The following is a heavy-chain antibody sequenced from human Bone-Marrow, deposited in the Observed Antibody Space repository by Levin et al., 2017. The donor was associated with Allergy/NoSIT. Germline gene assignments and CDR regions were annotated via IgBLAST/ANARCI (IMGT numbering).Heavy chain of an antibody. CDR1: GYTFSDHY. CDR3: ARPDCTAANCYSLEF. J-gene: IGHJ4*02. D-gene: IGHD2-21*02. CDR2: ISPNSGGT. Sequence: PMASVKVSCKTSGYTFSDHYIHWVRQAPGQPFEWMGRISPNSGGTNFAQKFHGRVAMTTDTSISTAYMELHGLTSDDTAIYHCARPDCTAANCYSLEFWGQGTLITVSS. V-gene: IGHV1-2*06.